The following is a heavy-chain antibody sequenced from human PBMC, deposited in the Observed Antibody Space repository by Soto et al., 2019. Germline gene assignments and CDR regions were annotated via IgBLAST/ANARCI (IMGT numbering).Heavy chain of an antibody. CDR3: ARDPGYDSSGYYYPVWYFDL. Sequence: QVQLQESGPGLVKPSQTLSLTCTVSGGSISSGGYYWSWIRQHPGKGLEWIGYIYYSGSTYYNPSRTSRVTISVDTSKNQFSLKLSSVTAADTAVYYCARDPGYDSSGYYYPVWYFDLWGRGTLVTVSS. V-gene: IGHV4-31*03. J-gene: IGHJ2*01. CDR2: IYYSGST. CDR1: GGSISSGGYY. D-gene: IGHD3-22*01.